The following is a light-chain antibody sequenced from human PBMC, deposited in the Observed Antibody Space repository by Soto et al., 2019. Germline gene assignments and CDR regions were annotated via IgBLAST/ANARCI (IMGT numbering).Light chain of an antibody. V-gene: IGKV3-11*01. CDR3: QQRSNLIT. Sequence: EFVLIQSPGTMSLSPGEKATLACRASQSVSSYLAWYQQKPGQAPRLLIYDASNRATGIPARFSGSGSGTDFTLTISRLEPEDFAVYYCQQRSNLITFGQGTRLEIK. CDR1: QSVSSY. CDR2: DAS. J-gene: IGKJ5*01.